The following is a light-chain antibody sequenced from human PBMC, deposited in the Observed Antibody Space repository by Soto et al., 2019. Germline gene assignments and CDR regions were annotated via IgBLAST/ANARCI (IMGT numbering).Light chain of an antibody. CDR1: QSVLYNSNNRNY. J-gene: IGKJ4*01. CDR3: QQYYRSPRS. Sequence: DIVMTQSPDSLAVSLGERATVNCKSSQSVLYNSNNRNYLAWYQKKPGQPPKLLIYCGSTRESGVPDRFSGSGSVTDFTLSISDLQVEDVAVYYCQQYYRSPRSFGGGTRVEIK. CDR2: CGS. V-gene: IGKV4-1*01.